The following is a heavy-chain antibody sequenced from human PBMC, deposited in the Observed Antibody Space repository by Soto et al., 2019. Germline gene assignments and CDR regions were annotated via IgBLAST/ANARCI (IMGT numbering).Heavy chain of an antibody. CDR3: AKGGSAALIAPSGRDNWFDP. V-gene: IGHV3-9*01. CDR2: ITWNGGTI. D-gene: IGHD6-13*01. J-gene: IGHJ5*02. Sequence: GGSLRLSCAASGFAFDDYVMHWVRQPPGRGLEWVSGITWNGGTIRYVDSVKGRFTISRDNTENSLYLQMNSLRPEDTAVYYCAKGGSAALIAPSGRDNWFDPWGQGTQVTVSS. CDR1: GFAFDDYV.